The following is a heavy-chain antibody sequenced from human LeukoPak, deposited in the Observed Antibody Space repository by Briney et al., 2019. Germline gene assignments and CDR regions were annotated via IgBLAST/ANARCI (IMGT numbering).Heavy chain of an antibody. CDR1: GFTVSINS. J-gene: IGHJ4*02. D-gene: IGHD3-3*01. CDR3: ARFGPSAHDFWRHSDPSSFDY. Sequence: PGGSLRLSCTVSGFTVSINSMSWVRQAPGKGLEWVANIKQDGSEKYYVDSVKGRFTISRDNAKNSLYLQMNSLRAEDTAVYYCARFGPSAHDFWRHSDPSSFDYWGQGTLVTVSS. V-gene: IGHV3-7*01. CDR2: IKQDGSEK.